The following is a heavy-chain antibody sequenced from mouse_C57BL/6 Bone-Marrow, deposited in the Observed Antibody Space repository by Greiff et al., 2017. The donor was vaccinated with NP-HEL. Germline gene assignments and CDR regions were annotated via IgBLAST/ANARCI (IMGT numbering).Heavy chain of an antibody. Sequence: SGAELVRPGASVTLSCKASGYTFTDYEMHWVKQTPVHGLEWIGAIDPETGGTAYNQKFKGKAILTADKSSSTAYMELRSLTSEDSAVYYCTRGEDYGSSYLYYFDYWGQGTTLTVSS. V-gene: IGHV1-15*01. CDR3: TRGEDYGSSYLYYFDY. D-gene: IGHD1-1*01. CDR2: IDPETGGT. CDR1: GYTFTDYE. J-gene: IGHJ2*01.